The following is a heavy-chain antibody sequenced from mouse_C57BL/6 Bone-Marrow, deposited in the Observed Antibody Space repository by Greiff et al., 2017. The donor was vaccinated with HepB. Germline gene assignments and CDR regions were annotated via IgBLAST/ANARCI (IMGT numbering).Heavy chain of an antibody. D-gene: IGHD3-2*02. Sequence: VKLQESGAELVRPGASVKLSCKASGYTFTDYYINWVKQRPGPGLEWIARIYPGSGNTYYNEKFKGKATLTAEKSSSTAYMQLSSLTSEDSAVYFCARGDSSGYGFAYWGQGTLVTVSA. CDR2: IYPGSGNT. V-gene: IGHV1-76*01. J-gene: IGHJ3*01. CDR1: GYTFTDYY. CDR3: ARGDSSGYGFAY.